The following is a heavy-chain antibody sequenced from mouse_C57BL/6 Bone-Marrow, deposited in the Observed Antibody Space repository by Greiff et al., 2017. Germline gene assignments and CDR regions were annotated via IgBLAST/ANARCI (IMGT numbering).Heavy chain of an antibody. CDR2: ISNGGGST. V-gene: IGHV5-12*01. Sequence: EVQLVESGGGLVQPGGSLKLSCAASGFTFRDYYMYWVRQTPEKRLEWVAYISNGGGSTYYPDTVKGRFTISRDNAKNTLYLQMSRLKSEDTAMYDGSRQRGTVVATNFDVWGTGTTVTVSS. CDR1: GFTFRDYY. CDR3: SRQRGTVVATNFDV. D-gene: IGHD1-1*01. J-gene: IGHJ1*03.